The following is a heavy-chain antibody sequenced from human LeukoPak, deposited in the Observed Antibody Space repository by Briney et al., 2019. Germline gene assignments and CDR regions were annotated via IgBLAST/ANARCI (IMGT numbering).Heavy chain of an antibody. Sequence: PSETLSLTCAVYGGSFSGYYWSWIRQPPGKGLEWIGEINHSGSTNYNPSLKSRVTISVDTSKNQISLKLSSVTAADTAVYYCARDTQQAALGSTYYYYYGMDVWGQGTTVTVSS. CDR3: ARDTQQAALGSTYYYYYGMDV. D-gene: IGHD6-6*01. CDR2: INHSGST. J-gene: IGHJ6*02. CDR1: GGSFSGYY. V-gene: IGHV4-34*01.